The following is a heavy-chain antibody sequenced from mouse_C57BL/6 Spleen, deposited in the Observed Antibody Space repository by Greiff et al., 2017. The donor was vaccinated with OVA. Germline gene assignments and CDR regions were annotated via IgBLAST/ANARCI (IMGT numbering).Heavy chain of an antibody. CDR3: ARGNDYDGFAY. D-gene: IGHD2-4*01. CDR2: IYPRSGNT. V-gene: IGHV1-81*01. CDR1: GYTFTSYG. J-gene: IGHJ3*01. Sequence: QVQLKESGAELARPGASVKLSCKASGYTFTSYGISWVKQRTGQGLEWIGEIYPRSGNTYYNEKFKGKATLTADKSSSTAYMELRSLTAEDSAVYLCARGNDYDGFAYWGQGTLVTVSA.